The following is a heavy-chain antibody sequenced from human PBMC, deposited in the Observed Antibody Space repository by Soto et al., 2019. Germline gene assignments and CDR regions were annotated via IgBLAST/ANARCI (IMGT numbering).Heavy chain of an antibody. CDR1: GYAFTTYG. J-gene: IGHJ4*02. Sequence: QVHLVQSGAEVKKPGASVKVSCKGSGYAFTTYGITWVRQAPGQGLEWMGWISAHNGNTNYAQKLQGRVTVTRDTSSSTAYMELRSLRSDDTGVYYCERGRYGDYWGQGALVTVSS. V-gene: IGHV1-18*01. D-gene: IGHD1-1*01. CDR2: ISAHNGNT. CDR3: ERGRYGDY.